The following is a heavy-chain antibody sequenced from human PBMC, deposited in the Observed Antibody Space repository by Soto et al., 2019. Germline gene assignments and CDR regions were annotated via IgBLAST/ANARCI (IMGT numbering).Heavy chain of an antibody. Sequence: GGSLRLSCVGSGFTFRTYSMNWVRQAPGKGLEWVSSISSRSDIYYADSVKGRFTISRDNAKNSVSLQMNSLRAEDTAAYYCAREYTAWPLAYGLDVWGQGTTVTVSS. D-gene: IGHD2-2*02. CDR1: GFTFRTYS. CDR3: AREYTAWPLAYGLDV. J-gene: IGHJ6*02. CDR2: ISSRSDI. V-gene: IGHV3-21*01.